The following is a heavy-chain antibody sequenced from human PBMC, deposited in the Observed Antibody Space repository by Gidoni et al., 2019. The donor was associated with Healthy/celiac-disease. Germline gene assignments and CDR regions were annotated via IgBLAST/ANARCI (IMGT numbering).Heavy chain of an antibody. J-gene: IGHJ6*02. CDR2: INPSGGST. V-gene: IGHV1-46*01. Sequence: QVQLVQSGAEVKKPGASVKVSCKASGYTFTSYYMHWVRQAPGQGLEWMGIINPSGGSTSYAQKFQGRVTMTRDTSTSTVYMELSSLRSEDTAVYYCARDPSIATVGCGMDVWGQGTTVTVSS. CDR3: ARDPSIATVGCGMDV. CDR1: GYTFTSYY. D-gene: IGHD2-8*02.